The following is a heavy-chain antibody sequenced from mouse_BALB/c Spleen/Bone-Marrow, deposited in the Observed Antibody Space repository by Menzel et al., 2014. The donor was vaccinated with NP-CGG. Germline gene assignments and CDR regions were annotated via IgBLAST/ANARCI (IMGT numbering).Heavy chain of an antibody. CDR1: GYSITSGYY. CDR2: ISYDGSN. J-gene: IGHJ4*01. V-gene: IGHV3-6*02. CDR3: ARDLLWSY. D-gene: IGHD2-1*01. Sequence: VQLQQPGPGLVKPSQSLSLTCSVTGYSITSGYYWNWIRQFPGNKLEWMGYISYDGSNNYNPSLKNRISITRDTSKNRFFLKLNSVTTEDTATYYCARDLLWSYWGQGTSVTVSS.